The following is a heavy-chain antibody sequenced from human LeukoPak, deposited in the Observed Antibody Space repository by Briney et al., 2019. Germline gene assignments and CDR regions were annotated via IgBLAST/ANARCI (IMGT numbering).Heavy chain of an antibody. V-gene: IGHV1-2*06. D-gene: IGHD3/OR15-3a*01. CDR3: ASRGDFWTDY. CDR2: INPNSGGA. J-gene: IGHJ4*02. Sequence: ASVKVSCKASGYTFTSYFMHWVRQAPGQGLEWMGRINPNSGGATYAQKFLGRVTMTRGTSISTAYLELSRLRSDDTAVYFCASRGDFWTDYWGQGTLVTVSS. CDR1: GYTFTSYF.